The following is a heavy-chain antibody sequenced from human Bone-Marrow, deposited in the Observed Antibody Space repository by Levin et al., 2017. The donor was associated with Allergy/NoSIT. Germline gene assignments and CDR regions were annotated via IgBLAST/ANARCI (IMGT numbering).Heavy chain of an antibody. J-gene: IGHJ5*02. V-gene: IGHV4-39*02. CDR3: ARSSSLEWFDT. CDR2: IYYTGSS. CDR1: GGSIISVNYY. D-gene: IGHD3-3*01. Sequence: GSLRLSCSVSGGSIISVNYYWGWIRQPPGKGLEWIGSIYYTGSSHYNPSLKSRATISVDTSKDHFSLNLTSVTAADTAVYYCARSSSLEWFDTGGPGTLVT.